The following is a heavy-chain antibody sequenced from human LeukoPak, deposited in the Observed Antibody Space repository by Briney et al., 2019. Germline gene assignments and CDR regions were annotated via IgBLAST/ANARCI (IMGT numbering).Heavy chain of an antibody. CDR3: ARDGLGSYDY. J-gene: IGHJ4*02. V-gene: IGHV3-21*01. D-gene: IGHD3-10*01. CDR2: ISSNSRYI. Sequence: GGSLGLSCAASGFDFSDYTINWVRQAPGKGLEWVSSISSNSRYIYYADSVKGRLTVSRDNAKNSVYLQMNSLRAEDTAVYYCARDGLGSYDYWGQGTLVTVSS. CDR1: GFDFSDYT.